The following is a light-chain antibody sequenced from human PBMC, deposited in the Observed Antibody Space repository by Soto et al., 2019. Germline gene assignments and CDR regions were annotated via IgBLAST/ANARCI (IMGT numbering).Light chain of an antibody. V-gene: IGLV8-61*01. CDR3: VLYMGSGIWV. CDR1: SGSVSTRYY. J-gene: IGLJ3*02. Sequence: QTVVTQEPSFSVSPGGTVTLTCGVSSGSVSTRYYPSWYQQTPGQAPRTLIHSTSTRSSGVPDRFAGSIVGNKAALTISGAQADDEAGYYCVLYMGSGIWVFGGGTKLTVL. CDR2: STS.